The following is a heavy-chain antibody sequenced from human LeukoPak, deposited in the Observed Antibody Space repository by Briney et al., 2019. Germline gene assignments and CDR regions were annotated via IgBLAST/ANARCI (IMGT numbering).Heavy chain of an antibody. CDR1: GGSISSSSYY. V-gene: IGHV4-39*01. CDR2: IYYSGST. D-gene: IGHD6-13*01. J-gene: IGHJ5*02. Sequence: SETLSLTCTVSGGSISSSSYYWGWIRQPPGKGLEWIGSIYYSGSTYYNPSLKSRVTISVDTSKNQFSLKLSSVTAADTAVYYCVRRLAAPGGALGDWFDPWGQGTLVTVSS. CDR3: VRRLAAPGGALGDWFDP.